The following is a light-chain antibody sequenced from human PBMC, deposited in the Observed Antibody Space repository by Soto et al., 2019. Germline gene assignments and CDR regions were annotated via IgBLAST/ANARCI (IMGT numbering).Light chain of an antibody. CDR1: SSDVGGYNY. J-gene: IGLJ3*02. CDR2: EVS. Sequence: QSVLTQPASVSGSPGQSITISCTGTSSDVGGYNYVSWYQQHPGKAPKLMIYEVSNRPSGVSNRFSGSKSGSAASLTISGPQAEDEADYFCCSYTSSSTLLFGGGTKLTVL. CDR3: CSYTSSSTLL. V-gene: IGLV2-14*01.